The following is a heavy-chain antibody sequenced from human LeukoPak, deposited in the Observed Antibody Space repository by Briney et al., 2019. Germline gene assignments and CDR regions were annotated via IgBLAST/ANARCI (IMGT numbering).Heavy chain of an antibody. D-gene: IGHD3-16*01. Sequence: SETLALTCTVSGGSISSYYWNWIRQPAGKGREWVGRIYTRGGADYNPSLKSRVTMSLDTSKNQFSLKLSSVTAADTAVYYCARGDYNAVFWFDPWGQGTLVTVSS. CDR1: GGSISSYY. V-gene: IGHV4-4*07. J-gene: IGHJ5*02. CDR2: IYTRGGA. CDR3: ARGDYNAVFWFDP.